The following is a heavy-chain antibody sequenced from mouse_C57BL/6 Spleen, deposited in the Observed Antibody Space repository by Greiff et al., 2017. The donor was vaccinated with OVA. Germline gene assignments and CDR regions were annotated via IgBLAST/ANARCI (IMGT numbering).Heavy chain of an antibody. CDR1: GYTFTSYW. J-gene: IGHJ2*01. Sequence: QVHVKQPGAELVRPGSSVKLSCKASGYTFTSYWMHWVKQRPIQGLEWIGNIDPSDSETHYNQKFKDKATLTVDKSSSTAYMQLSSLTSEDSAVYYCARFGAVVDYWGQGTTLTVSS. D-gene: IGHD1-1*01. CDR3: ARFGAVVDY. V-gene: IGHV1-52*01. CDR2: IDPSDSET.